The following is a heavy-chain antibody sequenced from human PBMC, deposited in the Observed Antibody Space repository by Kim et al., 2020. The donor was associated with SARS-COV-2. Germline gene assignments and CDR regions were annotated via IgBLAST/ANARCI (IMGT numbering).Heavy chain of an antibody. Sequence: ASVKVSCKASGYTFTSYGISWVRQAPGQGLEWMGWISAYNGNTNYAQKLQGRVTMTTDTSTSTAYMELRSLRSDDTAVYYCAREAAAGTYYYGMDVWGQGTTVTVSS. V-gene: IGHV1-18*01. CDR3: AREAAAGTYYYGMDV. CDR2: ISAYNGNT. J-gene: IGHJ6*02. D-gene: IGHD6-13*01. CDR1: GYTFTSYG.